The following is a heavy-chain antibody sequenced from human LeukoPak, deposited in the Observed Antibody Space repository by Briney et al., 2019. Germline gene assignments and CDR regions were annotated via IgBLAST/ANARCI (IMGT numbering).Heavy chain of an antibody. V-gene: IGHV4-4*07. CDR2: IYTSGST. Sequence: SETLSLTCTVSGGSISSYYWSWIRQPAGKGLEWIGRIYTSGSTNYNPSLKSRVTMSVDTSKNQFSLKLSSVTAADTAVYYCARGDSSGWHYYMDVWGKGTTVTVSS. J-gene: IGHJ6*03. CDR3: ARGDSSGWHYYMDV. D-gene: IGHD6-19*01. CDR1: GGSISSYY.